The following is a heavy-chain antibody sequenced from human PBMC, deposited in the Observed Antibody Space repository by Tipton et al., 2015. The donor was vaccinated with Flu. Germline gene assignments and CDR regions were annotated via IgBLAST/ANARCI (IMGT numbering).Heavy chain of an antibody. CDR3: ARAAAAGPYYYHGMDI. CDR1: GFTFSTSE. Sequence: SLRLSCVASGFTFSTSEMTWVRQAPGKGLKWVSYISVSGDTTYYADSVRGRFTISRDTAKKSLFLQMDSLRVEDTAVYFYARAAAAGPYYYHGMDIWGQGTTVTVSS. J-gene: IGHJ6*02. D-gene: IGHD6-13*01. CDR2: ISVSGDTT. V-gene: IGHV3-48*03.